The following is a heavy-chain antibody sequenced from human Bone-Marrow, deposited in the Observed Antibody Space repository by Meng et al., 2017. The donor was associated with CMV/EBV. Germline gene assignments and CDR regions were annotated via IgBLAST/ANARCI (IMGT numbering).Heavy chain of an antibody. CDR1: GGSISSYY. Sequence: SEPLSLTCTVSGGSISSYYWSWIRQPPGKGLEWIGYIYYSGSTNYNPSLKSRVTISVDTSKNQFSLKLSSVTAADTAVYYCARLRWELLGFDYWGQGTLVTVSS. V-gene: IGHV4-59*01. CDR3: ARLRWELLGFDY. CDR2: IYYSGST. J-gene: IGHJ4*02. D-gene: IGHD1-26*01.